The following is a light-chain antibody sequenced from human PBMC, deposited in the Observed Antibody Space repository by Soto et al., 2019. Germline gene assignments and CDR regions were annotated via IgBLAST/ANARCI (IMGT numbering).Light chain of an antibody. CDR3: QQYSASPMT. V-gene: IGKV3-20*01. J-gene: IGKJ1*01. CDR2: GAS. CDR1: QSFSSRY. Sequence: EIVLTQSPGTLSLSPGERATLSCRASQSFSSRYLAWYQQKPGQAPRLLIYGASSRVTGIPDRFSGSGSGTDFTLTISRLEPEDFAVYFCQQYSASPMTFGQGTKVDIK.